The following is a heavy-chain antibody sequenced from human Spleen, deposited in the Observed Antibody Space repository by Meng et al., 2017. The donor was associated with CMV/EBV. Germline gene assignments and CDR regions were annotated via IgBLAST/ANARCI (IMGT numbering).Heavy chain of an antibody. CDR2: IYDSGDT. V-gene: IGHV4-38-2*02. CDR1: GHSISNGYF. CDR3: ARVNLANYNQWTRLHQYYGMDV. Sequence: SETLSLTCHVSGHSISNGYFWGWVRQSPMTGLEWIGIYDSGDTFYNPSLKSRVAISVDTSKNQFSLKLSSLTATDTAVYYCARVNLANYNQWTRLHQYYGMDVWGQGTTVTVSS. D-gene: IGHD1-1*01. J-gene: IGHJ6*02.